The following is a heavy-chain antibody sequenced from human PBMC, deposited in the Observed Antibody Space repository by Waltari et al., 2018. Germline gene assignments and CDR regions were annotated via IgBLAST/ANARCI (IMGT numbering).Heavy chain of an antibody. D-gene: IGHD2-2*01. V-gene: IGHV4-39*07. Sequence: QLQLQESGPGLVKPSETLSLTCTVSGGSISSSSYYWGWVRQPPGKGLEWIGSIYYSGRPYYNPSLKSRVTISVDTSKNQFSLRVSSVTAADTAVFYCARMVRGYCSSTSCHTDHWGQGTLVTVSS. J-gene: IGHJ4*02. CDR2: IYYSGRP. CDR3: ARMVRGYCSSTSCHTDH. CDR1: GGSISSSSYY.